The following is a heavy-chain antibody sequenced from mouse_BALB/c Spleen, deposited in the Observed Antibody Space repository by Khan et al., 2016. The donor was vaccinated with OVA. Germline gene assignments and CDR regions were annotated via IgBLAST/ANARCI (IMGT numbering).Heavy chain of an antibody. D-gene: IGHD1-1*01. CDR3: ARGGSNTGYFDY. CDR2: VYPGDGNT. J-gene: IGHJ2*01. Sequence: VQLQESGTELARPGASVKLSCKASGYTFTSYWMQWVKQRPGQGLEWIGAVYPGDGNTRYTQKFKGKATLTADKSSSTAYIQLSSLASEDSAVYYWARGGSNTGYFDYWGQGTTLTVSS. CDR1: GYTFTSYW. V-gene: IGHV1-87*01.